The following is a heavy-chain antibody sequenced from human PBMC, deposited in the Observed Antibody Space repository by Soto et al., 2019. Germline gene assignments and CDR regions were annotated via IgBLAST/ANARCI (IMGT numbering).Heavy chain of an antibody. J-gene: IGHJ5*01. CDR1: GGSFSGYY. CDR3: ARGIWFGS. V-gene: IGHV4-34*01. Sequence: PSGTLSLTCAAYGGSFSGYYWGWICQPPGKGLEWIGEINHSGSTNYNPSLKSRVTISVDTSKNQFSLKLSSVTAADTAVYYCARGIWFGSWGQGTLVTVSS. CDR2: INHSGST.